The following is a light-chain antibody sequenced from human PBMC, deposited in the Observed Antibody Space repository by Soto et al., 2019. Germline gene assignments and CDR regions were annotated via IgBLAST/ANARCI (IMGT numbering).Light chain of an antibody. CDR3: GSYAGSYTLV. CDR2: DVS. V-gene: IGLV2-11*01. Sequence: QSALTQPRSVSGSPGQSVTISCTGTSSDVGGYNFVSWYQHHPGKAPKLMIYDVSKRPSGVPDRFSGSKSGSTASLSISGLQAEDEADYYCGSYAGSYTLVFGGGTTLTVL. J-gene: IGLJ3*02. CDR1: SSDVGGYNF.